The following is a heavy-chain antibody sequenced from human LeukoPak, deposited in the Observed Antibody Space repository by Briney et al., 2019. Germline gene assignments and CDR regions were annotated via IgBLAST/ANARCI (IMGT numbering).Heavy chain of an antibody. CDR3: ARGRGAGDY. CDR2: ITSGGNTI. Sequence: PGGSLRLSCAASGFTFSAFNMNWVRQAPGKGLEWVSFITSGGNTILYADSVKGRFTISRDNANNSLYLQMNSLRVEDTAVYYCARGRGAGDYWGQGTLVTVSS. D-gene: IGHD3-10*01. V-gene: IGHV3-48*01. J-gene: IGHJ4*02. CDR1: GFTFSAFN.